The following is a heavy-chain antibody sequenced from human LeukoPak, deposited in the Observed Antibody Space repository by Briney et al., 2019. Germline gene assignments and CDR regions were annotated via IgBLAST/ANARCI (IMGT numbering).Heavy chain of an antibody. CDR1: GFTFNNYA. J-gene: IGHJ4*02. D-gene: IGHD3-10*01. CDR3: AKGGNTMARGLITY. Sequence: TGGSLRLSCAASGFTFNNYAMNWVRQAPGKGLEWVSAISGSGGNTYYADSVKGRFTISRDNSKNTLYLQINSLRAEDAAVYYCAKGGNTMARGLITYWGQGTLVTVSS. V-gene: IGHV3-23*01. CDR2: ISGSGGNT.